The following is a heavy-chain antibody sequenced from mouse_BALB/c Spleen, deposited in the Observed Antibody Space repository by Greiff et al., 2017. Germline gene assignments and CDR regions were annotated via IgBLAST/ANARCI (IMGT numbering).Heavy chain of an antibody. CDR2: IDPSDSYT. CDR3: TRVTTGAMDY. V-gene: IGHV1S127*01. Sequence: QVQLQQPGAELVKPGASVKMSCKASGYTFTSYWMHWVKQRPGQGLEWIGVIDPSDSYTSYNQKFKGKATLTVDTSSSTAYMQLSSLTSEDSAVYYCTRVTTGAMDYWGQGTSVTVSS. D-gene: IGHD1-1*01. CDR1: GYTFTSYW. J-gene: IGHJ4*01.